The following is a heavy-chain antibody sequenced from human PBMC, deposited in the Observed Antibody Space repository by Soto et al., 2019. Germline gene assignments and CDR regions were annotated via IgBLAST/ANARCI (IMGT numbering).Heavy chain of an antibody. CDR3: ARDHPHSYGVYYFDY. J-gene: IGHJ4*02. CDR2: IYSSGST. Sequence: ETLSLTCTVSGGSISNYYWNWIRQSPGKGLEWIGYIYSSGSTHYNPSLQNRVTISIDTSKNQVSLKVNSVTAADTAVFYCARDHPHSYGVYYFDYWGQGTPVTVSS. CDR1: GGSISNYY. D-gene: IGHD5-18*01. V-gene: IGHV4-59*01.